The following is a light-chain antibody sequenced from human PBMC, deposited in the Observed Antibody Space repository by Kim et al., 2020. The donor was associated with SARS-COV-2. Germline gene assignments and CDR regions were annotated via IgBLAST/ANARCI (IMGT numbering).Light chain of an antibody. CDR2: GAS. V-gene: IGKV3-20*01. Sequence: PGERATLSCRASQSVSSSYFAWYQQKPGQAPRLLIYGASTRASGIPDRFSGSGSGTDFTLTISRLEPEDIAVYYCQQYSSSPPTFGHGTKVDIK. CDR1: QSVSSSY. CDR3: QQYSSSPPT. J-gene: IGKJ3*01.